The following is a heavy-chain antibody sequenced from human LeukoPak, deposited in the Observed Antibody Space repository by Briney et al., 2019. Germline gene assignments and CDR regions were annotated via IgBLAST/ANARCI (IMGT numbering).Heavy chain of an antibody. Sequence: PGGSLRLSCAASGFTFSSYGMHWVRQAPGKGLEWVAFMRYDGSHKDHADSVKGRFTISRDNSKNTLYQQMNSLSAEDTAVYYCARDKGTAAAYDHWGQGTLVTVSS. CDR3: ARDKGTAAAYDH. CDR1: GFTFSSYG. CDR2: MRYDGSHK. J-gene: IGHJ4*02. V-gene: IGHV3-30*02. D-gene: IGHD6-13*01.